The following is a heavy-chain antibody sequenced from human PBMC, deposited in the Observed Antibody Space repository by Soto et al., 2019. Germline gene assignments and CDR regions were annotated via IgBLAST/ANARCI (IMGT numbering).Heavy chain of an antibody. J-gene: IGHJ4*02. V-gene: IGHV4-59*08. D-gene: IGHD5-12*01. CDR1: GGSISSYY. CDR3: ARLGRWLQALDS. CDR2: IYYSGST. Sequence: QVQLQESGPGLVKPSETLSLTCTVSGGSISSYYWSWIRQPPGKGLEWVGYIYYSGSTTYNPSLKSRLTISVETSKNQFSLKLRSVTAADTAVYYCARLGRWLQALDSWGQGTLVTVSS.